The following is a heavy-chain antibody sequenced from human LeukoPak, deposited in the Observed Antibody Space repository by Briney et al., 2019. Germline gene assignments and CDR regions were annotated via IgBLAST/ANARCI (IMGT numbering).Heavy chain of an antibody. CDR2: IHSSGNT. J-gene: IGHJ5*02. V-gene: IGHV4-38-2*02. CDR3: ARDLGYSGFDWAP. CDR1: GYSISSGYY. D-gene: IGHD5-12*01. Sequence: KASETLSLTCTVSGYSISSGYYWGWIRQPPGKRLEWVGSIHSSGNTYYNPTLKSRVTISVDTSKNQFSLNLTSVTAADAAVYYCARDLGYSGFDWAPWGQGTLVTVSS.